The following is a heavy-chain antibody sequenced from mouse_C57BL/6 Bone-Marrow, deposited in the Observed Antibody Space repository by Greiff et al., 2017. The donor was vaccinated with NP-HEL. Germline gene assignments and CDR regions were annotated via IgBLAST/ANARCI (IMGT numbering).Heavy chain of an antibody. J-gene: IGHJ2*01. V-gene: IGHV1-26*01. CDR3: ARWTGY. Sequence: VQLQQSGPELVKPGASVKISCKASGYTFTDYYMNWVKQSHGKSLEWIGDINPNNGGTRYNQKFKGKATLTVDKSSSTAYMELRSLTSEDSAVYYCARWTGYWGQGTTLTVSS. CDR1: GYTFTDYY. CDR2: INPNNGGT.